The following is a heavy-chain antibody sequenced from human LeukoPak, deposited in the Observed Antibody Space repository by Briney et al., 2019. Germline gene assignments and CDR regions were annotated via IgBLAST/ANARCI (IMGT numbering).Heavy chain of an antibody. V-gene: IGHV4-4*02. CDR3: ARGMGDSSSWYPFDY. CDR2: IYHSGST. J-gene: IGHJ4*02. D-gene: IGHD6-13*01. CDR1: GGSISSSNW. Sequence: SGTLSLTCAASGGSISSSNWWSWVRQPPGKGLEWIGEIYHSGSTNYNPSLKSRVTISVDKSKNQFSLKLSSVTATDTAVYYCARGMGDSSSWYPFDYWGQGTLVTVSS.